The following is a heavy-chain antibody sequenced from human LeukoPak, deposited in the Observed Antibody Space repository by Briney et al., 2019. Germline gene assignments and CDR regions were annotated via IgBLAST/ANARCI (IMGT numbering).Heavy chain of an antibody. CDR1: GGTFSSYA. J-gene: IGHJ4*02. Sequence: ASVKVSCKASGGTFSSYAISWVRQAPGQGLEWMGRIIPILGIANYAQKFQGRVTITADKSTSTAYMELSSLRSEDTAVYYCARGNSEGYYDSSGYYYYWGRGTLVTVSS. CDR3: ARGNSEGYYDSSGYYYY. CDR2: IIPILGIA. V-gene: IGHV1-69*04. D-gene: IGHD3-22*01.